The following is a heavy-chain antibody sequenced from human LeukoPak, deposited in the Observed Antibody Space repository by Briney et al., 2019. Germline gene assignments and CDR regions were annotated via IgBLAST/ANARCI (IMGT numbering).Heavy chain of an antibody. D-gene: IGHD1-7*01. Sequence: GGSLRLSCAASGFTFSSYEMNWVRQAPGKGLEWVSYISSSGSTIYYADSVKGGFTISRDNAKNSLYLQMNSLRAGDTDVYYCPRHWRYNGNYASGRPFDYCGQGTLVTVSS. CDR3: PRHWRYNGNYASGRPFDY. CDR1: GFTFSSYE. V-gene: IGHV3-48*03. J-gene: IGHJ4*02. CDR2: ISSSGSTI.